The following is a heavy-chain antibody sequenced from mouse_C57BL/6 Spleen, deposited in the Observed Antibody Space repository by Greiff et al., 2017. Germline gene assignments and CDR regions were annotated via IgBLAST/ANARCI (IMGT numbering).Heavy chain of an antibody. CDR1: GFTFSSYA. J-gene: IGHJ3*01. Sequence: EVKLVESGGGLVKPGGSLKLSCAASGFTFSSYAMSWVRQTPEKRLEWVATISDGGSYTYYPDNVKGRFTISRDNAKNNLYLQMSHLKSEDTAMYYCARDYYGSSHIFAYWGQGTLVTVSA. D-gene: IGHD1-1*01. CDR3: ARDYYGSSHIFAY. CDR2: ISDGGSYT. V-gene: IGHV5-4*03.